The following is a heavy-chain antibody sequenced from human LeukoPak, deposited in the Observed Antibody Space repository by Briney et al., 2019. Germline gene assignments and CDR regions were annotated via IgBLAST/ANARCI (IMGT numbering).Heavy chain of an antibody. CDR1: GGSFSGYY. CDR3: ARGIGYCSSTSCYGGWFDP. J-gene: IGHJ5*02. CDR2: INHSGST. V-gene: IGHV4-34*01. D-gene: IGHD2-2*01. Sequence: SETLSLTCAVYGGSFSGYYWSWIRQPPGKGLECIGEINHSGSTNYNPSLKSRVTISVDTSKNQFSLKLSSVTAADTAVYYCARGIGYCSSTSCYGGWFDPWGQGTLVTVSS.